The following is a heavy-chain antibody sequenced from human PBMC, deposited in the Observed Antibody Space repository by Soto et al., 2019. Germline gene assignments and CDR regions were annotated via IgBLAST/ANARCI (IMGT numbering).Heavy chain of an antibody. CDR2: IYPGESDT. D-gene: IGHD6-13*01. V-gene: IGHV5-51*01. J-gene: IGHJ6*02. Sequence: GESLKISCKGSGYSFTSYWIGWVRQMPGKGLEWMGIIYPGESDTRYSPSFQGQVTISADKSISTAYLQWSSLKASDTAMYYCARLHYDSSSWYTYYYGMDVWGQGTTVTAP. CDR1: GYSFTSYW. CDR3: ARLHYDSSSWYTYYYGMDV.